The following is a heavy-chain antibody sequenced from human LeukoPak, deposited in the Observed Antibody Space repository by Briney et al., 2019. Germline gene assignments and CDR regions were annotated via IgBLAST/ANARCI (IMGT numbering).Heavy chain of an antibody. CDR3: ARDRALLYSYGSLYYFDY. D-gene: IGHD5-18*01. V-gene: IGHV1-2*02. CDR1: GDTFTGYH. CDR2: INPNSGGT. J-gene: IGHJ4*02. Sequence: ASVKVSCKASGDTFTGYHIHWVRQPPGQGLEWIGWINPNSGGTNYAQKFQGRVTMTRDTSISTAYMELSRLRSDDTAVYYCARDRALLYSYGSLYYFDYWGQGTLVTVSS.